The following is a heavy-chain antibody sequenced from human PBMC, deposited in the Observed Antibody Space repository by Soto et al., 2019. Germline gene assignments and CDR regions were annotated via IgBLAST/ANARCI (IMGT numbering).Heavy chain of an antibody. J-gene: IGHJ6*02. CDR1: GFTFSSYA. V-gene: IGHV3-23*01. D-gene: IGHD1-26*01. CDR3: AKDSPKWELSVQDHYGMDV. CDR2: ISGSGGST. Sequence: EVQLLESGGGLVQPGGSLRLSCAASGFTFSSYAINWVRQAPGKGLEWVSTISGSGGSTYYADSVKGRFTISRDNSKNTLYLQMNSLRAEDTAVYYCAKDSPKWELSVQDHYGMDVWGQGTTVTVSS.